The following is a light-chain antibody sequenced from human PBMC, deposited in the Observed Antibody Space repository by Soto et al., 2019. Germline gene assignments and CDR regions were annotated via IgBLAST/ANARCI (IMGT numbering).Light chain of an antibody. CDR2: DVS. J-gene: IGLJ1*01. CDR3: SSYTTSTTYV. V-gene: IGLV2-14*03. CDR1: SSDVGGYNS. Sequence: QSALTQPASVSWSPGQSITISCTGTSSDVGGYNSVSWYQQHPGKAPKLIIYDVSNRPSGVSYRFSGSVSGNTASLTISGLQAEDEADYYCSSYTTSTTYVFGFGTKLTVL.